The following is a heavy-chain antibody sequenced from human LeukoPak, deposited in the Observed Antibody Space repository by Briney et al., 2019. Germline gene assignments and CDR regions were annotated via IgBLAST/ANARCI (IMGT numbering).Heavy chain of an antibody. V-gene: IGHV3-23*01. CDR1: GFTFSSYA. CDR2: ISGSGGST. D-gene: IGHD3-3*01. J-gene: IGHJ4*02. Sequence: GGSLRLSCAASGFTFSSYAMSWVRQAPGKGLEWVSAISGSGGSTYYADSVKGRFTISRDNSKNTLYLQMNSLRAEDTAVYYCAKSPSVFGVVIAEFDYWGQGTLVTVSS. CDR3: AKSPSVFGVVIAEFDY.